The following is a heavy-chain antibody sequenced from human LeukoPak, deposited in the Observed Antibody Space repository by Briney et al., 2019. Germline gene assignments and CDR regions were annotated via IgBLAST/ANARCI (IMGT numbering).Heavy chain of an antibody. J-gene: IGHJ3*02. V-gene: IGHV3-30*02. CDR3: TVEWGVASAYSVFDI. Sequence: GGSLRLSCAASGFSLTSCAMHWVRQAPGKGLEWVALMHYDGTEEYYADSVRGRFTISRDISKNTLYLQMNSLRPEDTALYYCTVEWGVASAYSVFDIRGQGTVVTVSS. CDR2: MHYDGTEE. D-gene: IGHD3-10*01. CDR1: GFSLTSCA.